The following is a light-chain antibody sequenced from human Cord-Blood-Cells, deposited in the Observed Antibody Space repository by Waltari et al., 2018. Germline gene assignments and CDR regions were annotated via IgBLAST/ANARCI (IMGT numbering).Light chain of an antibody. Sequence: QSALTQPASVSGSPGQSITISCTGTSSDVGSYNLVSWYQQHQGKAPKLMIYEGSKRPSGVSNRFSGSKSGNTASLTISGLQAEDEADYYCCSYAGSSTFPYVFGTGTKVTVL. CDR2: EGS. CDR1: SSDVGSYNL. CDR3: CSYAGSSTFPYV. V-gene: IGLV2-23*03. J-gene: IGLJ1*01.